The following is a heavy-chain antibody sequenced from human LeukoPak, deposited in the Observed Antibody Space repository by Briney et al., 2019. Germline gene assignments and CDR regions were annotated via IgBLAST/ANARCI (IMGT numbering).Heavy chain of an antibody. CDR3: AREGGGDKLDFDY. Sequence: SVKVSCKASGGTFSSYAISWVRQAPGQGFEWMGGIIPIFGTANYAQKFQGRVTITADESTSTAYMELSSLRSEDTAVYYCAREGGGDKLDFDYWGQGTLVTVSS. D-gene: IGHD3-16*01. V-gene: IGHV1-69*13. CDR2: IIPIFGTA. CDR1: GGTFSSYA. J-gene: IGHJ4*02.